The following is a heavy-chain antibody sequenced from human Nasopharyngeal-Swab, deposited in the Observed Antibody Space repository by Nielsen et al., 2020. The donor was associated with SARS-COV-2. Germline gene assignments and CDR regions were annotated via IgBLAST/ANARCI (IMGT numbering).Heavy chain of an antibody. D-gene: IGHD3-10*01. J-gene: IGHJ4*02. V-gene: IGHV3-33*01. CDR2: IWYDGSNK. CDR1: GFTFSSYG. CDR3: AREALLLWFGAACDY. Sequence: GESLKISCAASGFTFSSYGMHWVRQAPGKGLEWVAVIWYDGSNKYYADSVKGRFTISRDNSKNTLYLQMNSLRAEDTAVYYCAREALLLWFGAACDYWGQGTLVTISS.